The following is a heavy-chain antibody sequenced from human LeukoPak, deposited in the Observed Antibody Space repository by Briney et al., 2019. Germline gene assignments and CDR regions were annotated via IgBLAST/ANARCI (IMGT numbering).Heavy chain of an antibody. Sequence: GGSLRLSCAASEFTFSSYDMNWVRQAPGKGLEWVSFISRSSSKIFYADSVKGRFTISRDNAKSSLYLQMNSLRAEDTAVYYCARTIAVAGPYYFDYWGQGTLVTVSS. CDR2: ISRSSSKI. D-gene: IGHD6-19*01. J-gene: IGHJ4*02. V-gene: IGHV3-48*01. CDR1: EFTFSSYD. CDR3: ARTIAVAGPYYFDY.